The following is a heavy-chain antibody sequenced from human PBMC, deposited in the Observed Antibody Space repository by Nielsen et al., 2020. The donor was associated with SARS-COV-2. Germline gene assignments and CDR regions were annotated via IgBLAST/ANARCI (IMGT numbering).Heavy chain of an antibody. J-gene: IGHJ4*02. CDR2: IFPGDSDT. Sequence: ESLKISCKASGYDFAYHWIGWVRQMPGKGLEWMGFIFPGDSDTKYSPSFQGQVTISVDKSITTAYLQWSSLRASDTAIYYCARNDILTGYSPDYWGQGTLVTVPS. V-gene: IGHV5-51*01. CDR3: ARNDILTGYSPDY. D-gene: IGHD3-9*01. CDR1: GYDFAYHW.